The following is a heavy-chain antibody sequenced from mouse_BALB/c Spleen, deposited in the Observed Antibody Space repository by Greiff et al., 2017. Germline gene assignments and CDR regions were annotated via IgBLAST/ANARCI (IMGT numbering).Heavy chain of an antibody. CDR3: AREKGSAMDY. CDR1: GYSITSDYA. Sequence: ESGPGLVKPSQSLSLTCTVTGYSITSDYAWNWIRQFPGNKLEWMGYISYSGSTSYNPSLKSRISITRDTSKNQFFLQLNSVTTEDTATYYCAREKGSAMDYWGQGTSVTVSS. CDR2: ISYSGST. J-gene: IGHJ4*01. V-gene: IGHV3-2*02.